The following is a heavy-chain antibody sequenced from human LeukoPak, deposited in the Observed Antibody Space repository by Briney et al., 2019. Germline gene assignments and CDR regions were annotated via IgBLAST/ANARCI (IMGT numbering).Heavy chain of an antibody. CDR3: ARSLWFGENNY. J-gene: IGHJ4*02. CDR1: GGSISSSSYY. V-gene: IGHV4-39*07. CDR2: IYYSGST. D-gene: IGHD3-10*01. Sequence: SETLSLTCTVSGGSISSSSYYWGWIRQPPGKGLEWFGSIYYSGSTYYNPSLKSRVTISVDTSKNQFSLKLSSVTAADTAVYYCARSLWFGENNYWGKGTLVTVSS.